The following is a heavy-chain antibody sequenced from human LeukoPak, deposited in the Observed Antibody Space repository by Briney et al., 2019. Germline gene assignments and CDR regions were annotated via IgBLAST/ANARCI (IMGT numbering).Heavy chain of an antibody. CDR3: ARETGYCSGSTCFYFDH. CDR2: ISDGGST. Sequence: PGGSLRLSCAASGFTVSSNYMSWVRQAPGKGLEWVSVISDGGSTNYAASVKGRFTISRDNSKNTLYLQMISLRAEDTAVYYCARETGYCSGSTCFYFDHWGQGTLVTVSS. CDR1: GFTVSSNY. D-gene: IGHD2-15*01. V-gene: IGHV3-53*01. J-gene: IGHJ4*02.